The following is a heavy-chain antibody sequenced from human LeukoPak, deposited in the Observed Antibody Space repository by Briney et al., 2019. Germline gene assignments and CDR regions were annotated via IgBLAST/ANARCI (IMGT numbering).Heavy chain of an antibody. D-gene: IGHD3-9*01. CDR1: VYRFHNYA. CDR3: ARDYQTGFTGPGGDF. J-gene: IGHJ4*02. CDR2: INNNGDST. V-gene: IGHV3-64*01. Sequence: GGSLRLSCAASVYRFHNYAIHWFRQAPGKGLEYVSGINNNGDSTYYANSVKGRFTISRDNSKNTLFLQMGSLTSEDTAVYYCARDYQTGFTGPGGDFWGQGTLVTVSS.